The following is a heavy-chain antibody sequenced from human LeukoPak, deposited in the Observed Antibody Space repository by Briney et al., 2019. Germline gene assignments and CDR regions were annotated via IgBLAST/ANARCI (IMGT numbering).Heavy chain of an antibody. V-gene: IGHV3-48*02. CDR3: ARDHDWAFDL. Sequence: GGSRGLSCAASGFTLSSYSMSWVRQAPGKGLEWIAYINHNAEMIFYPDFVKGRFTISRDNAKNSLYLQMNALRYEDTAIYYCARDHDWAFDLWGQGTLVTVSS. CDR1: GFTLSSYS. D-gene: IGHD3-9*01. CDR2: INHNAEMI. J-gene: IGHJ4*02.